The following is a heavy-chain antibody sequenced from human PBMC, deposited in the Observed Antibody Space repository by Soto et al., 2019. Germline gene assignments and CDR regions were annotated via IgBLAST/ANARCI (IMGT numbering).Heavy chain of an antibody. Sequence: PGVSLRLSCAPSPFTLSSYEMNWSRQPPGKGLECVSYISSSGSTIYYADSVKGRFTISRENAKNSLYLQMNSLRAEDTAVYYCATTGGAVAGQLGGEYYYGMDVWGQGTTVTVS. V-gene: IGHV3-48*03. CDR2: ISSSGSTI. J-gene: IGHJ6*02. CDR1: PFTLSSYE. D-gene: IGHD6-19*01. CDR3: ATTGGAVAGQLGGEYYYGMDV.